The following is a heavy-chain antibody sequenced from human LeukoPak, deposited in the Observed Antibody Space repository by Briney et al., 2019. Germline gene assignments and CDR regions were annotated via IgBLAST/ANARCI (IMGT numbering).Heavy chain of an antibody. V-gene: IGHV4-61*02. D-gene: IGHD6-19*01. J-gene: IGHJ4*02. CDR2: IYTSGST. Sequence: SETLSLTCTVSGGSISSGSYYWSWIRQPAGKGLEWIGRIYTSGSTNYNPSLKSRVTISVDTSKNQFSLKLSSVTAADTAVYYCARVAVAGTTEWGQGTLVTVSS. CDR3: ARVAVAGTTE. CDR1: GGSISSGSYY.